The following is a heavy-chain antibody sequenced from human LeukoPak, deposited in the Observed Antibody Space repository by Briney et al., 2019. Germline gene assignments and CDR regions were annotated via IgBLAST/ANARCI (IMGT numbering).Heavy chain of an antibody. J-gene: IGHJ6*03. CDR1: GYTLTELS. V-gene: IGHV1-24*01. Sequence: ASVTVSCKVSGYTLTELSMHWVRQAPGKGLEWMGGFDPEDGETIYAQKFQGRVTMTRDTSISTAYMELSRLRSDDTAVYYCARDGEAITIFGVVITHYYYYYYMDVWGKGTTVTVSS. CDR2: FDPEDGET. CDR3: ARDGEAITIFGVVITHYYYYYYMDV. D-gene: IGHD3-3*01.